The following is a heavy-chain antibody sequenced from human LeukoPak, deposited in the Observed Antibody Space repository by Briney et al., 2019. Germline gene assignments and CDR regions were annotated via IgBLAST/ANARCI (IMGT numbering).Heavy chain of an antibody. J-gene: IGHJ6*03. Sequence: ASVKVSCKASGGTFSSYAISWVRQAPGQGLEWMGGIIPIFGTANYAQKFQGRVTIPTDESTSTAYMELSSLRSEDTAVYYCARNYYDSSGYYWALYYMDVWGKGTTVTVSS. CDR3: ARNYYDSSGYYWALYYMDV. CDR2: IIPIFGTA. D-gene: IGHD3-22*01. V-gene: IGHV1-69*05. CDR1: GGTFSSYA.